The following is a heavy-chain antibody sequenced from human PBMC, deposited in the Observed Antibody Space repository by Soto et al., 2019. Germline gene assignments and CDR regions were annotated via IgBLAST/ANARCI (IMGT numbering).Heavy chain of an antibody. J-gene: IGHJ4*02. CDR2: TRSKAYGGTT. CDR1: GFNFGGYA. V-gene: IGHV3-49*03. D-gene: IGHD3-22*01. Sequence: GGSLRLSCTASGFNFGGYALGWFRQAPGQGLEWVGFTRSKAYGGTTEFAASMRGRFTISRDDSRSIAYLQIHSLKTEDTAVYYCSRGGYHSGHYETMPYYFDYWGQGTLVTVSS. CDR3: SRGGYHSGHYETMPYYFDY.